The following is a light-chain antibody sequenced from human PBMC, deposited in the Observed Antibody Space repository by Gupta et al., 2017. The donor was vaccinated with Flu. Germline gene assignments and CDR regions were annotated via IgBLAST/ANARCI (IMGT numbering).Light chain of an antibody. V-gene: IGKV1-39*01. CDR2: TAS. Sequence: PSSLAASVGDSVTVTCRASQPISVYLHWYQQRPGKAPKLLISTASTLQTGVPLRFSGDGSGTEFTLTIDDLQPEDLANYYCQQSFDRPRTFGQGTRLEIE. CDR3: QQSFDRPRT. J-gene: IGKJ2*02. CDR1: QPISVY.